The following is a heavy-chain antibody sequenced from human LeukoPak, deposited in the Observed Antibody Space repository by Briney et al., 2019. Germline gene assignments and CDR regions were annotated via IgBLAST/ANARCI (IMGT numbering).Heavy chain of an antibody. Sequence: GGSLRLSCAVSGFTFSDYWVTWVRHAPGKGLEFVANINRDGSVKNYVDSVKGRFTISRDNAKNSLYLQMTSLRVDDTAIYYCARDPGFSSFDYWGQGTLVTVSS. D-gene: IGHD3-3*02. CDR2: INRDGSVK. J-gene: IGHJ4*02. CDR1: GFTFSDYW. V-gene: IGHV3-7*01. CDR3: ARDPGFSSFDY.